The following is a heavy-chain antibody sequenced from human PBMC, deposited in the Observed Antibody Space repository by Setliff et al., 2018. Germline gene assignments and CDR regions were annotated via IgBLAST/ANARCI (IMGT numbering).Heavy chain of an antibody. CDR2: IFSNDKK. V-gene: IGHV2-26*01. CDR3: ARDHSGWYGGAFDI. CDR1: GGSISNYYW. Sequence: ETLSLTCTVSGGSISNYYWSWIRQPPGKALEWLAHIFSNDKKSYSTSLKSRLTISKDTSKSQVVLTMTNMDPVDTATYYCARDHSGWYGGAFDIWGQGTMVTVSS. J-gene: IGHJ3*02. D-gene: IGHD6-19*01.